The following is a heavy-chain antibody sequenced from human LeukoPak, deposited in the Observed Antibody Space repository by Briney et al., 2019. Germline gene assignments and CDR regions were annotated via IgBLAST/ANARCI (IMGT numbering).Heavy chain of an antibody. CDR3: AISIQLWTNNWFDP. Sequence: PSETLSLTCTVSGGSISSSSYYWGWIRQPPGKGLEWIGSIYYSGSTYYNPSLKSRVTISVDTSKNQFSLKLSSVTAADTAVYYCAISIQLWTNNWFDPWGQGTLVTVSP. CDR1: GGSISSSSYY. D-gene: IGHD5-18*01. J-gene: IGHJ5*02. CDR2: IYYSGST. V-gene: IGHV4-39*01.